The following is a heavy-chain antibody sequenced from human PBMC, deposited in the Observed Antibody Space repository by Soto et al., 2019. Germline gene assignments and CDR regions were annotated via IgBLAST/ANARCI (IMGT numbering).Heavy chain of an antibody. V-gene: IGHV1-69*12. J-gene: IGHJ5*02. Sequence: QVQLVQSGAEVKKPGSSVKVSCKASGGTFSSYAISWVRQAPGRGLEWMGGIIPIFGTANYAQKFQGRVTIAADESTSTAYMELSSLRSEDTAVYYCARDTGVAAAGIPWFDPWGQGTLVTVSS. D-gene: IGHD6-13*01. CDR3: ARDTGVAAAGIPWFDP. CDR1: GGTFSSYA. CDR2: IIPIFGTA.